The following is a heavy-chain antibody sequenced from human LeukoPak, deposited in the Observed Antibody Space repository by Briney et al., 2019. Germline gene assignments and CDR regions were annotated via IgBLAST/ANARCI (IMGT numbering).Heavy chain of an antibody. CDR2: ISHSGTFI. Sequence: GGSLRLSCAASGFTLSTYTMNWVRQAPGKGLEWVSFISHSGTFIDYADSARGRFTISRDNAKNSLYLQMTSLRAEDTAIYYCVREEGLGDAYNVFDYWGQGTPVTVSS. D-gene: IGHD5-24*01. CDR1: GFTLSTYT. J-gene: IGHJ4*02. CDR3: VREEGLGDAYNVFDY. V-gene: IGHV3-21*01.